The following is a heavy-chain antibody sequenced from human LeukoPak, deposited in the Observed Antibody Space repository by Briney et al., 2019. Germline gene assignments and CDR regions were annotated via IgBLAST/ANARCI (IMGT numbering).Heavy chain of an antibody. J-gene: IGHJ4*02. CDR1: GYTFTSYG. Sequence: ASVKVSCKASGYTFTSYGISWVRQAPGQGLEWMGWISAYNGNTNYAQKLQGRVTMTTDTSTSTAYMELRSLRSDDTAVYYCARADYRSGGSCYSGNFDYWGQGTLVTVSS. CDR2: ISAYNGNT. CDR3: ARADYRSGGSCYSGNFDY. V-gene: IGHV1-18*01. D-gene: IGHD2-15*01.